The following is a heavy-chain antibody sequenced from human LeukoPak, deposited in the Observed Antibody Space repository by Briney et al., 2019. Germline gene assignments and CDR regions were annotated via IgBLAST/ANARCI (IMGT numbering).Heavy chain of an antibody. CDR3: ARDGEAYCSGGSCYAGY. CDR1: GGTFSSYA. J-gene: IGHJ4*02. Sequence: SVKVSCKASGGTFSSYAISWVRQATGQGLEWMGRIIPIFGTANYAQKFQGRVTINTDESTSTAYMELSSLRSEDTAVYYCARDGEAYCSGGSCYAGYWGQGTLVTVSS. V-gene: IGHV1-69*05. D-gene: IGHD2-15*01. CDR2: IIPIFGTA.